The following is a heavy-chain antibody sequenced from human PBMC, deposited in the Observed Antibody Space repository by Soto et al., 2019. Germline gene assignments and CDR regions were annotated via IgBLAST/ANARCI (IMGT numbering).Heavy chain of an antibody. V-gene: IGHV4-59*08. J-gene: IGHJ4*02. D-gene: IGHD5-12*01. CDR3: ARHKWLDY. CDR2: IYYSGST. Sequence: PSETLSLTCTVSGSSISSYYWSWIRQPPGKGLEWIGYIYYSGSTNYTPSLKSRVTISVDTSKNQFSLKLSSVTAADTAVYYCARHKWLDYWGQGTLVTLSS. CDR1: GSSISSYY.